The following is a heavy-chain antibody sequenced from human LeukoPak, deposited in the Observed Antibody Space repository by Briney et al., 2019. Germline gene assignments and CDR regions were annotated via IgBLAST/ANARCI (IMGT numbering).Heavy chain of an antibody. D-gene: IGHD1-14*01. J-gene: IGHJ4*02. CDR3: AEGVEPMAANSLAY. V-gene: IGHV3-53*01. Sequence: PGGSLRLSCADSRDTLITNDISSGRQAPGKGLEWVSVLYSDGNTKYADSVQGRFTISRDNSKNTLYLEMNSLRADDTAVYYCAEGVEPMAANSLAYWGQGTLVTVSS. CDR1: RDTLITND. CDR2: LYSDGNT.